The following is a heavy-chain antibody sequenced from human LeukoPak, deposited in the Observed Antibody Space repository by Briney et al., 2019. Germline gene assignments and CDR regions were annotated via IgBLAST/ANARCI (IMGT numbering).Heavy chain of an antibody. CDR2: INHSGST. D-gene: IGHD1-1*01. J-gene: IGHJ6*02. V-gene: IGHV4-34*01. CDR3: ARATTYGMDV. Sequence: SETLSLTCAVYGGSLSGYYWSWIRQPPGKGLEWIGEINHSGSTNYNPSLKSRVTISVDTSKNQFSLKLSSVTAADTAVYYCARATTYGMDVWGQGTTVTVSS. CDR1: GGSLSGYY.